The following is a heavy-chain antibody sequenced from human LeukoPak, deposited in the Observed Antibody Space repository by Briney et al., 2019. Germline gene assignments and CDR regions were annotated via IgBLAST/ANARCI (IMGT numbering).Heavy chain of an antibody. CDR3: AKPLRPAYCYFDS. J-gene: IGHJ4*02. CDR1: GFTFSSYA. V-gene: IGHV3-23*01. D-gene: IGHD2-2*01. CDR2: MTGSGDNI. Sequence: GGSLRLSCAASGFTFSSYAMSWVRQAPGKGLEWVSAMTGSGDNIYYADSVQGRFTISRDNSENTLYLQMTSLRAEDTAIYYCAKPLRPAYCYFDSWGQGTLVTVSS.